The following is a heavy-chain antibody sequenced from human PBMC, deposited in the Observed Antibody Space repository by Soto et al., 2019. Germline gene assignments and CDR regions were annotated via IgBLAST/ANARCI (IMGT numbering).Heavy chain of an antibody. D-gene: IGHD2-2*02. CDR3: ARDGKDIVLVPAAIDNWFDP. Sequence: ASVKVSCKASGYTFTSYAMHWVRQAPGQRLERMGWINAGNGNTKYSQKFQGRVTITRDTSASTAYMELSSLRSEDTAVYYCARDGKDIVLVPAAIDNWFDPWGQGTLVTVSS. CDR1: GYTFTSYA. CDR2: INAGNGNT. V-gene: IGHV1-3*01. J-gene: IGHJ5*02.